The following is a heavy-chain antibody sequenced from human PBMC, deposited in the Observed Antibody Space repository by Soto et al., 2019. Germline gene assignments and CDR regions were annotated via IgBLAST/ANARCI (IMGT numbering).Heavy chain of an antibody. Sequence: SETLSLTCAVYGGSFSGYYWSWIRQPPGKGLEWIGEINHSGSTNYNPSLKSRVTISVDTSKNQFSLKLSSVTAADTAVYYCARATDYDGSRFSYYYMDVWGKGTTVTVSS. D-gene: IGHD4-17*01. J-gene: IGHJ6*03. V-gene: IGHV4-34*01. CDR2: INHSGST. CDR3: ARATDYDGSRFSYYYMDV. CDR1: GGSFSGYY.